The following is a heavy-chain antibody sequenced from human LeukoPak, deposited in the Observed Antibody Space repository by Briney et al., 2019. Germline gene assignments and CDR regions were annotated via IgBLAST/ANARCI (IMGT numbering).Heavy chain of an antibody. CDR1: GFTFSNSW. V-gene: IGHV3-7*01. D-gene: IGHD6-25*01. CDR3: ARSAAGLDY. J-gene: IGHJ4*02. Sequence: GSLRLSCPASGFTFSNSWMAWVRQAPGKGLEWVANIKPDGSEKYYVDSVKGRFTISKDNAKNSLYLQMSSLRVEDTAMYYCARSAAGLDYWGQGTLVTVSS. CDR2: IKPDGSEK.